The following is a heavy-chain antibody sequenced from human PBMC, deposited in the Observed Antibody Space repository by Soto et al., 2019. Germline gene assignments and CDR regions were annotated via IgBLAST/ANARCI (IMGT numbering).Heavy chain of an antibody. V-gene: IGHV4-59*06. CDR1: GGSLSTYL. J-gene: IGHJ6*02. Sequence: SETLSLTCIVSGGSLSTYLWSWIRQPPGKGLEWIGYIYYSGSTYYNPSLKSRVTISVDTSKNQFSLKLSSVTAADTAVYYCARGRIAARPINYYGMDVWGQGTTVTAP. CDR2: IYYSGST. D-gene: IGHD6-6*01. CDR3: ARGRIAARPINYYGMDV.